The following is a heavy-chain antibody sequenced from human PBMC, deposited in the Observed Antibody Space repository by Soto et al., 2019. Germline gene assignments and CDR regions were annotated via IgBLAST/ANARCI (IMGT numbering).Heavy chain of an antibody. V-gene: IGHV1-69*06. CDR2: IIPIFGTA. Sequence: SVKVTCKASGGTLGSCAIGWVRQAPGQGLEWMGGIIPIFGTANYAQKFQGRVTITADKSTSTAYMELSSLRSEDTAVYYCARNDEYSSSSQNYYYGMDVWGQGTTVTVSS. J-gene: IGHJ6*02. D-gene: IGHD6-6*01. CDR3: ARNDEYSSSSQNYYYGMDV. CDR1: GGTLGSCA.